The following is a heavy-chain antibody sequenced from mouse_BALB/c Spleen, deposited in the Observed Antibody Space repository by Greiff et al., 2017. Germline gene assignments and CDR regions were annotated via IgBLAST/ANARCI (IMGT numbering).Heavy chain of an antibody. CDR1: GFSLTSYG. CDR2: IRGDGST. V-gene: IGHV2-3*01. D-gene: IGHD2-4*01. J-gene: IGHJ3*01. CDR3: AKLGCDYDLFAY. Sequence: QVKLQQSGPGLVAPSQSLSITCTVSGFSLTSYGVSWVRQPPGKGLEWLGVIRGDGSTNYHSALISRLSIGKDNSKNQVFLKLNSLQTDDTATYSCAKLGCDYDLFAYWGQGTLVTGSA.